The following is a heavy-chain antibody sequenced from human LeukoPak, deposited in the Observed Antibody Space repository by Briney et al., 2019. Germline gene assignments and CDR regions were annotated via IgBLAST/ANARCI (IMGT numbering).Heavy chain of an antibody. V-gene: IGHV1-2*02. J-gene: IGHJ3*02. CDR1: GYTFTGYY. Sequence: ASVKVSCKPSGYTFTGYYLHWVRQAPVQGLEWMACINPNTGATIYAEKFQGRVTMTRDTSIDTAYIEMRRLRSDDTAVYYCARECGGDRSYDGDAFDIWGQGTMVTVSS. D-gene: IGHD2-21*02. CDR3: ARECGGDRSYDGDAFDI. CDR2: INPNTGAT.